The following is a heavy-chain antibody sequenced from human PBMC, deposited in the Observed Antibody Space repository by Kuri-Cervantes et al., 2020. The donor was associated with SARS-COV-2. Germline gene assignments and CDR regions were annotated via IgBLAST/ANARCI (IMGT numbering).Heavy chain of an antibody. D-gene: IGHD6-6*01. Sequence: SETLPLTCAVYGGSFSGYYWSWVRQPPGKGLEWIGEINHSGSTNYNPSLKSRVTIPVDTSKGQFSLNLTSVTAAATAVYYCAGEYSIPWGRNPVIWFDPWGQGTLVTVSS. V-gene: IGHV4-34*01. CDR2: INHSGST. CDR1: GGSFSGYY. J-gene: IGHJ5*02. CDR3: AGEYSIPWGRNPVIWFDP.